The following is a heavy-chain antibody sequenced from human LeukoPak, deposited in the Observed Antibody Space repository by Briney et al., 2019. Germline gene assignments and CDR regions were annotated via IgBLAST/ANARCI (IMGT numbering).Heavy chain of an antibody. D-gene: IGHD3-10*01. CDR2: IKSKTDGGTT. Sequence: PGGSLRLSCAASGFTFSNAWMSWVRQAPGKGLEWVGRIKSKTDGGTTDYAAPAKGRFTISRDDSKNTLYLQMNSLKTEDTAVYYCTTGPPPLWFGEFDDYWGQGTLVTVSS. CDR1: GFTFSNAW. V-gene: IGHV3-15*01. CDR3: TTGPPPLWFGEFDDY. J-gene: IGHJ4*02.